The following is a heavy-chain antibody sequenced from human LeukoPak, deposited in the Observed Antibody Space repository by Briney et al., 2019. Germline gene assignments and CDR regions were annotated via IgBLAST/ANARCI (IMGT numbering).Heavy chain of an antibody. V-gene: IGHV4-4*02. CDR1: GGSISSSNW. CDR2: IYHSGST. CDR3: ARVGNYGDYVGVLDY. J-gene: IGHJ4*02. Sequence: SETLSLTCAVSGGSISSSNWWSWVRQPPGKGLEWIGEIYHSGSTNYNPSLKSRFTMSVDTSKNQLSLKLSSVTAADTAVYYCARVGNYGDYVGVLDYWGQGTLVSVSS. D-gene: IGHD4-17*01.